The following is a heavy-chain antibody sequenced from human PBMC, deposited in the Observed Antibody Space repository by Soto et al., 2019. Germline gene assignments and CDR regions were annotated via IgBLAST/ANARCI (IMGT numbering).Heavy chain of an antibody. Sequence: SETLSLTCAVYGGAFRGYYWSWIRQPPGKGLEWLGEINDSGSTNYNPSLKSRITISLDTSKKEISLRLSSVTAADTAVYYCAREGGSFCSGEGCSPFGPRAQGAVLPVSS. CDR1: GGAFRGYY. CDR3: AREGGSFCSGEGCSPFGP. V-gene: IGHV4-34*01. D-gene: IGHD2-15*01. CDR2: INDSGST. J-gene: IGHJ5*02.